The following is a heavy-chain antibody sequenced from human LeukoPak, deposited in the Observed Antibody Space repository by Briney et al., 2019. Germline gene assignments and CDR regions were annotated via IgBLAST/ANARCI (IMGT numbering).Heavy chain of an antibody. V-gene: IGHV1-2*06. D-gene: IGHD5-18*01. CDR2: VNPNSGGT. Sequence: ASVKVSCKASGYTFTAYSMHWVRQAPGQGLEWMGRVNPNSGGTNYAQKFQGRVTMTRDTSISTAYMELSRLRSDDTAVYYCARGNNYGHDYWGQGTLVTVSS. CDR3: ARGNNYGHDY. CDR1: GYTFTAYS. J-gene: IGHJ4*02.